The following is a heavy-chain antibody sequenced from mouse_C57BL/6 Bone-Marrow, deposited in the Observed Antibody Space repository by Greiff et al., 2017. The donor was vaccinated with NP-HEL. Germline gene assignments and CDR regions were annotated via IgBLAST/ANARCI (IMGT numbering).Heavy chain of an antibody. D-gene: IGHD1-1*01. Sequence: DVKLVESGGGLVQPGESLKLSCESNEYEFPSHDMSWVRKTPEKRLELVAAINSDGGSTYYPDTMERRFIISRDNTKKTLYLQMSSLRSEDTALYYCARGGYGSSYPYWYFDVWGTGTTVTVSS. CDR3: ARGGYGSSYPYWYFDV. J-gene: IGHJ1*03. CDR2: INSDGGST. CDR1: EYEFPSHD. V-gene: IGHV5-2*01.